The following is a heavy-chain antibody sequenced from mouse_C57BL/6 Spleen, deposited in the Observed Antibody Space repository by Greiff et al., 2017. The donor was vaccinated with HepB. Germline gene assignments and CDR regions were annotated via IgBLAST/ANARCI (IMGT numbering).Heavy chain of an antibody. Sequence: QVQLKQPGAELVKPGASVKLSCKASGYTFTSYWMHWVKQRPGQGLEWIGMIHPNSGSTNYNEKFKSKATLTVDKSSSTAYMQLSSLTSEDSAVYYWARSESPYDYGSSSSFDYWGQGTTLTVSS. CDR3: ARSESPYDYGSSSSFDY. J-gene: IGHJ2*01. CDR2: IHPNSGST. D-gene: IGHD1-1*01. V-gene: IGHV1-64*01. CDR1: GYTFTSYW.